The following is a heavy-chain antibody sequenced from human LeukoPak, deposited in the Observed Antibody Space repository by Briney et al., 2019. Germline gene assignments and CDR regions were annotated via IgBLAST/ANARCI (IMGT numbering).Heavy chain of an antibody. CDR2: FDPEDGET. J-gene: IGHJ4*02. Sequence: ASVKVSCKVSGYTLTELSMHWVRQAPGKGLEWMGGFDPEDGETIYAQKFQGRVTVTEDTSTDAAYMELSSLRSEDTAVYYCAASFRYYYDSSGYYSPNPFDYWGQGTLVTVSS. CDR3: AASFRYYYDSSGYYSPNPFDY. V-gene: IGHV1-24*01. CDR1: GYTLTELS. D-gene: IGHD3-22*01.